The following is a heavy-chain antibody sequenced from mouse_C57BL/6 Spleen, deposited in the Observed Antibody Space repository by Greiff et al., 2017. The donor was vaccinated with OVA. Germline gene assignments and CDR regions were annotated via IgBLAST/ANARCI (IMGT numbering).Heavy chain of an antibody. CDR3: AREGTTVVATNFDV. V-gene: IGHV5-4*01. J-gene: IGHJ1*03. D-gene: IGHD1-1*01. CDR1: GFTFSSYA. CDR2: ISDGGSYT. Sequence: EVMLVESGGGLVKPGGSLKLSCAASGFTFSSYAMSWVRQTPEKRLEWVATISDGGSYTYYPDNVKGRFTISRVNAKNNLYLQMSHLKSEDTAMYYCAREGTTVVATNFDVWGTGTTVTVSS.